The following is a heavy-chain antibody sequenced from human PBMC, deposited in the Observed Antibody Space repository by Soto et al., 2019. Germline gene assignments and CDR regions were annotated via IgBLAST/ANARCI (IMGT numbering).Heavy chain of an antibody. CDR1: VYTFTSYD. CDR2: MNPNSGNT. V-gene: IGHV1-8*01. CDR3: ATEGYYYYYGMDA. Sequence: XSGKVCCKASVYTFTSYDINWVRQATGQGLEWMGWMNPNSGNTGYAQKFQGRVTMTRNTSISTSYMELSSLRSEDTAVYYCATEGYYYYYGMDAWGQGTTVTVSS. J-gene: IGHJ6*02.